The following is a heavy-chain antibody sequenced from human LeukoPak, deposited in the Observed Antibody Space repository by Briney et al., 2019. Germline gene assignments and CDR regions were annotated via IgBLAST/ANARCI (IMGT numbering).Heavy chain of an antibody. CDR2: INPKSGGT. V-gene: IGHV1-2*06. J-gene: IGHJ4*02. CDR3: ARDGQGTGKTFDY. D-gene: IGHD1-1*01. Sequence: ASVKVSCKASGYTFTDYYMHWVRQAPGQGLEWMGRINPKSGGTNYAQKFQGRVTMTRDTSIRTAYMELSRLRSDDTAVYYCARDGQGTGKTFDYWGQGTLVTVSS. CDR1: GYTFTDYY.